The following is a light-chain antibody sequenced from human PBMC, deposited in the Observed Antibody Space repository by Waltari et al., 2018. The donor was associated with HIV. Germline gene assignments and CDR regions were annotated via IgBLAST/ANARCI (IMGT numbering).Light chain of an antibody. J-gene: IGKJ1*01. Sequence: EFVMTQSPDVLYISPGQRATISCGASQNVDTKLAWYQHKPGQGHRLLIYGGSTRAAGVPARFSGSGFGTHFTLTINDLQSEDFAMYYCQQYNNGWTFGHGTKVELK. V-gene: IGKV3-15*01. CDR1: QNVDTK. CDR2: GGS. CDR3: QQYNNGWT.